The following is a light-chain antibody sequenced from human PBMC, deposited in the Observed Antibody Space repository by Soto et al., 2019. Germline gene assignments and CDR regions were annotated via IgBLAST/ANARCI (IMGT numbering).Light chain of an antibody. V-gene: IGLV2-14*01. Sequence: QSVLTQPASVSGSPGQSITISCTGISSDISTYNYVSWYQQHPGKAPKFIIYEGTNRPSGVSNRFSGSKSANTASLTISGLQAEDEADYYCSSYSSSTNLFVFGGGTKLTVL. CDR3: SSYSSSTNLFV. CDR2: EGT. J-gene: IGLJ1*01. CDR1: SSDISTYNY.